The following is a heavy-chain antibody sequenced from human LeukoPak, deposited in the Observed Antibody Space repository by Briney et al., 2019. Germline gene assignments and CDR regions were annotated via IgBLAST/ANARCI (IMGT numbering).Heavy chain of an antibody. D-gene: IGHD3-9*01. CDR3: AKVGGLLRYFDWLLYFDY. J-gene: IGHJ4*02. CDR1: GLTFSSYA. Sequence: GGSLRLSCAASGLTFSSYAMSWVRQAPGKGLEWVSAISGSGGSTYYADSVKGRFTISRDNSKNTLYLQMNSLRAEDTAVYYCAKVGGLLRYFDWLLYFDYWGQGTLVTVSS. V-gene: IGHV3-23*01. CDR2: ISGSGGST.